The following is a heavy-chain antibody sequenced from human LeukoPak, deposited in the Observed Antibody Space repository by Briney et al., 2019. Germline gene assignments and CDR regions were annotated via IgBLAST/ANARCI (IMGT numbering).Heavy chain of an antibody. CDR1: GFAFCNYA. Sequence: GGSLRLSCAASGFAFCNYAMGWVRQAPGKGLEWVSSIDSSGSYTPSADSVKGRFTISRNNSENTVYVQKNSARAEDSAVDSCAKISTVTENFHHWGQGTLVTVSS. V-gene: IGHV3-23*01. CDR3: AKISTVTENFHH. CDR2: IDSSGSYT. J-gene: IGHJ4*02. D-gene: IGHD4-17*01.